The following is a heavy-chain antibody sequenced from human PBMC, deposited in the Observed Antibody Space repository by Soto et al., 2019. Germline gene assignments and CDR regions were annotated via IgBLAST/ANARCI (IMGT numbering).Heavy chain of an antibody. J-gene: IGHJ6*02. CDR1: GGTFSSYA. Sequence: VQLVQSGAEVKKPGSSVKVSCKASGGTFSSYAISWVRQAPGQGLEWMGGIIPIFGTANYAQKFQGRVTITADKSTSTAYMELSSLRSEDTAVYYCARGGITIFGVVRSYYGMDVWGQGTTVTVSS. D-gene: IGHD3-3*01. CDR2: IIPIFGTA. V-gene: IGHV1-69*06. CDR3: ARGGITIFGVVRSYYGMDV.